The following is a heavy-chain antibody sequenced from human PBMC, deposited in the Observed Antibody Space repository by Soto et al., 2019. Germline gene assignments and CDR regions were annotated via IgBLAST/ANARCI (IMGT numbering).Heavy chain of an antibody. J-gene: IGHJ6*02. Sequence: GASVKVSCKASGGTFSSYAISWVRQAPGQGLEWMGGIIPIFGTANYAQKFQGRVTITADESTSTVYMELSRLRSDDTAVYYCAREAIVAGATTGMDVWGQGTTVTVSS. V-gene: IGHV1-69*13. CDR1: GGTFSSYA. CDR2: IIPIFGTA. D-gene: IGHD1-26*01. CDR3: AREAIVAGATTGMDV.